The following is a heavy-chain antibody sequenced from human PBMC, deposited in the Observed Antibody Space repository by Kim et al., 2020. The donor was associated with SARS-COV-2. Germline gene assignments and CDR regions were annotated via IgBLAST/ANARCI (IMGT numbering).Heavy chain of an antibody. CDR2: ST. V-gene: IGHV4-31*02. D-gene: IGHD5-18*01. CDR3: ARAQYSCFDY. Sequence: STCYNPSLKSRVTISVATSKNQCSLKLSSVTAADTAVYYCARAQYSCFDYWDQGTLVTVSS. J-gene: IGHJ4*02.